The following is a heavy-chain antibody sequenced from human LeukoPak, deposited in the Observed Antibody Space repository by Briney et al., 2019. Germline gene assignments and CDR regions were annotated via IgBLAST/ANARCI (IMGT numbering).Heavy chain of an antibody. Sequence: GESLKISCKGSGYSFSNYWIGWVRQMPGKGLELMVIMYPDDSNIKYHPSCQGQVTISADKSINTAYLQWSSLKASDTAMYYCARPEKNTAMITYWGQGTLVTVSS. CDR2: MYPDDSNI. CDR3: ARPEKNTAMITY. V-gene: IGHV5-51*01. J-gene: IGHJ4*02. CDR1: GYSFSNYW. D-gene: IGHD5-18*01.